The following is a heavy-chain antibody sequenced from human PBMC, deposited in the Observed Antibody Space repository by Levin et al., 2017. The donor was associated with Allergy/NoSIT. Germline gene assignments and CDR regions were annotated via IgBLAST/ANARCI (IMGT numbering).Heavy chain of an antibody. V-gene: IGHV3-30*09. D-gene: IGHD4-17*01. CDR2: ISYDGNNE. CDR1: GFDFSTYA. J-gene: IGHJ4*02. Sequence: PGESLKISCAASGFDFSTYALHWVRQAPGKGLEWVASISYDGNNEYYADSVKGRFAISRDDSKNTLYLQMDSLRPEDTAVFFCARDLFSHRRITVTELGYWGQGTLVTVSS. CDR3: ARDLFSHRRITVTELGY.